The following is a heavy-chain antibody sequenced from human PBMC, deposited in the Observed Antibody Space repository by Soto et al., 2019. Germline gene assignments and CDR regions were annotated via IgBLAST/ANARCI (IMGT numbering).Heavy chain of an antibody. CDR2: IYHSGTT. Sequence: SETLSLTCAVSGFSISSGYFWGWIRQPPGKGPEWLGGIYHSGTTYYNPSVKGRVTISVDTSKNQFSLKMSSVTAADTAVYYCARDSSGYYWFDPWGQGTLVTVSS. CDR3: ARDSSGYYWFDP. CDR1: GFSISSGYF. V-gene: IGHV4-38-2*02. J-gene: IGHJ5*02. D-gene: IGHD3-22*01.